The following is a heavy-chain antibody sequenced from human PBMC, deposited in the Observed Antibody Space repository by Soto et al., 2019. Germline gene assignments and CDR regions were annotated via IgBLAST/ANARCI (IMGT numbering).Heavy chain of an antibody. CDR2: IYWDDDK. CDR1: GFSLSTSGVS. V-gene: IGHV2-5*02. J-gene: IGHJ6*02. D-gene: IGHD2-21*02. CDR3: AHSRCGGDCLQSYPSHYYYGMDV. Sequence: QITLKESGPTLVKPTQTLTLTCTFSGFSLSTSGVSVGWIRQPPGKALEWLALIYWDDDKRYSPSLKSRLTITKDTSKPQVLLRMTNMDPVDTATYYCAHSRCGGDCLQSYPSHYYYGMDVWGQGTTVTVSS.